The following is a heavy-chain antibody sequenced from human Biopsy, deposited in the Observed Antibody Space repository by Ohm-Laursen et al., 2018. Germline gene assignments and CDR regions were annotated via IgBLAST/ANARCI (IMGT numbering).Heavy chain of an antibody. V-gene: IGHV4-59*08. CDR2: ISYSRDT. D-gene: IGHD6-19*01. J-gene: IGHJ3*02. Sequence: TLSLTCTVSGGSISGSSWSWIRQAPGKGLEWIGYISYSRDTNYNPSLKSRITISVDTSKNQLSLKLTSVTAADTAVYYCAKHGSGWTGDDAFHIWGQGTMVTVSS. CDR1: GGSISGSS. CDR3: AKHGSGWTGDDAFHI.